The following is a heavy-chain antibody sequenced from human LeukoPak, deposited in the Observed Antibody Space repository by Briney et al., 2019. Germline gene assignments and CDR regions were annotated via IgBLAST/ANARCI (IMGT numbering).Heavy chain of an antibody. CDR3: ARDAPQVPAAGVLAS. D-gene: IGHD6-13*01. J-gene: IGHJ5*02. CDR1: GFTVSDIY. CDR2: MYSGGDT. V-gene: IGHV3-53*01. Sequence: PGGSLRLSCAASGFTVSDIYMSWVRQAPGKGLDWVSVMYSGGDTYYANSVKGRFTFSRDISKNTLYLQMNGLRTEDTAMYYCARDAPQVPAAGVLASWGQGTLVTVSS.